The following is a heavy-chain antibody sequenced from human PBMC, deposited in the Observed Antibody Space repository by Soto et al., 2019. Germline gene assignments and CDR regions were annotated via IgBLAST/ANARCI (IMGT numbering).Heavy chain of an antibody. CDR2: ISSSSSYI. Sequence: PGGSLSLSCAASGFTFSSYSMNWVRQAPGKGLEWVSSISSSSSYIYYADSVKGRFTISRDNAKNSLYLQMNSLRAEDTAVYYCARDGVNDFWSGYPFDYWGQGTLVTVSS. CDR3: ARDGVNDFWSGYPFDY. J-gene: IGHJ4*02. D-gene: IGHD3-3*01. CDR1: GFTFSSYS. V-gene: IGHV3-21*01.